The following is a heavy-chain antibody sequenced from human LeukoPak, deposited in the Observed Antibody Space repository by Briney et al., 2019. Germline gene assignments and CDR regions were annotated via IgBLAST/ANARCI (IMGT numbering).Heavy chain of an antibody. CDR1: GGTFSSYT. J-gene: IGHJ3*02. V-gene: IGHV1-69*02. CDR2: IIPILGIA. D-gene: IGHD2-15*01. CDR3: ASSAQKYCSGGSCLAFDI. Sequence: ASVKVSCKASGGTFSSYTISWVRQAPGQGLEWMGRIIPILGIANYAQKFQGRVTITADKSTSTAYMELSSLRSEDPAVYYCASSAQKYCSGGSCLAFDIWGQGTMVTVSS.